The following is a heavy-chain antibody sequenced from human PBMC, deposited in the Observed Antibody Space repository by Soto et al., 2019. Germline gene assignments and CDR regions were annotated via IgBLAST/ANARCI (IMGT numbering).Heavy chain of an antibody. CDR3: ARHGVRIVGATRGGYFDL. V-gene: IGHV4-59*08. J-gene: IGHJ2*01. D-gene: IGHD1-26*01. Sequence: PSETLSLTCTVSGGSISSYYWSWIRQPPGKGLEWIGYIYYSGSTNYNPSLKSRVTISVDTSKNQFSLKLSSVTAADTAVYYCARHGVRIVGATRGGYFDLWGRGTLVT. CDR2: IYYSGST. CDR1: GGSISSYY.